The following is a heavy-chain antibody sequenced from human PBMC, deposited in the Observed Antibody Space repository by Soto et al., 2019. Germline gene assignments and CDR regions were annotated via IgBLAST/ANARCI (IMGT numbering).Heavy chain of an antibody. CDR1: GFTFSSYS. J-gene: IGHJ5*02. Sequence: KPGGSLRLSCAASGFTFSSYSMNWVRQAPGKGLEWVSSISSSSSYIYYADSVKGRFTISRDNAKNSLYLQMNSLRAEDTAVYYCARGYSSSWYPPFDPWGQGTLVTVSS. D-gene: IGHD6-13*01. CDR3: ARGYSSSWYPPFDP. V-gene: IGHV3-21*01. CDR2: ISSSSSYI.